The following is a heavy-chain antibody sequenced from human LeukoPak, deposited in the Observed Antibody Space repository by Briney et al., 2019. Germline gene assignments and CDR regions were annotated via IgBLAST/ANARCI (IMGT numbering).Heavy chain of an antibody. V-gene: IGHV3-33*08. CDR2: IWYDGSNK. CDR3: ARDRGYSYGLYFDY. Sequence: PGVSLRLSCAASGFTFSSYGMHWVRQAPGKGLEWVAVIWYDGSNKYYADSVKGRFTISRDNSKNTLYLQMNSLRAEDTAVYYCARDRGYSYGLYFDYWGPGTLVTVSS. J-gene: IGHJ4*02. CDR1: GFTFSSYG. D-gene: IGHD5-18*01.